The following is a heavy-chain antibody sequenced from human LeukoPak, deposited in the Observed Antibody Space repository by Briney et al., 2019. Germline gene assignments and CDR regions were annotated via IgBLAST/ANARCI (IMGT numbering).Heavy chain of an antibody. J-gene: IGHJ4*02. V-gene: IGHV3-7*01. CDR2: IRHDGSEK. Sequence: GSLRLSCAASGFTFSSYWMSWVRQVPGKGLEWVANIRHDGSEKYFVDSVKGRFTISRDNAKNSLYLQMNSLRAEDTAVYYCAREEAYCSGTSCFRFFDYWGQGTLVSVSS. D-gene: IGHD2-15*01. CDR1: GFTFSSYW. CDR3: AREEAYCSGTSCFRFFDY.